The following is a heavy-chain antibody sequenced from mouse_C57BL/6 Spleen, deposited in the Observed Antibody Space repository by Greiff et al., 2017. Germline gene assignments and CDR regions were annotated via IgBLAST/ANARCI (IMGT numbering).Heavy chain of an antibody. Sequence: VQLQQSGAELVRPGSSVKLSCKASGYTFTSYWMDWVKQRPGQGLEWIGNIYPSDSETHYNQKFKDKATLTVDKSSSTAYMQLSSLTSEDSAVYYCAREGYDGSYFDYWGQGTTLTVSS. D-gene: IGHD2-3*01. CDR1: GYTFTSYW. CDR2: IYPSDSET. J-gene: IGHJ2*01. CDR3: AREGYDGSYFDY. V-gene: IGHV1-61*01.